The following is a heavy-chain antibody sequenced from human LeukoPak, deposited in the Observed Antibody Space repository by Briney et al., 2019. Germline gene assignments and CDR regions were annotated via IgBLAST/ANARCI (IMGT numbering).Heavy chain of an antibody. CDR1: GFTFSSYW. CDR3: ARLMVRGVIILAHYFDY. CDR2: IKQDGSEK. D-gene: IGHD3-10*01. Sequence: GGSLRLSCAASGFTFSSYWMSWVRQAPGKGLEWVANIKQDGSEKYYVDSVKGRFTISRDNAKNSLYLQMNSLRAEDTAVYYCARLMVRGVIILAHYFDYWGQGTLVTVSS. J-gene: IGHJ4*02. V-gene: IGHV3-7*01.